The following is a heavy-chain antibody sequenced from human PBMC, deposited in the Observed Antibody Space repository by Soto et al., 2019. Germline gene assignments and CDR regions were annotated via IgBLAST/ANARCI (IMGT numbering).Heavy chain of an antibody. J-gene: IGHJ2*01. V-gene: IGHV1-69*12. CDR1: GGTFSSYT. CDR2: IIPIFGTA. D-gene: IGHD5-12*01. CDR3: ARGNHRWLQLWYFDL. Sequence: QVQLVQSGAEVKKPGSSVTVSCKASGGTFSSYTISWVRQAPGQGLEWMGGIIPIFGTANYAQKFQGRVTITADESTSTAYMELSSLRSEDPAVYYCARGNHRWLQLWYFDLWGRCTLFTVA.